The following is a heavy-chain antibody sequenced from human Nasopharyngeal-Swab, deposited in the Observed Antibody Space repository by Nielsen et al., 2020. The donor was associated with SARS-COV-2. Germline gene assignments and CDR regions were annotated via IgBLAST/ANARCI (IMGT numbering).Heavy chain of an antibody. Sequence: ASVKVSCKASGYTFTNYYMHWVRQAPGQGLEWMGIINPSGGSTSYAQKFQGRVTMTRDTSTSTVYMDLSSLRSEDTAIYYCARAGRITIFEGAYGMDVWGQGTTVTVSS. J-gene: IGHJ6*02. CDR1: GYTFTNYY. D-gene: IGHD3-3*01. V-gene: IGHV1-46*01. CDR3: ARAGRITIFEGAYGMDV. CDR2: INPSGGST.